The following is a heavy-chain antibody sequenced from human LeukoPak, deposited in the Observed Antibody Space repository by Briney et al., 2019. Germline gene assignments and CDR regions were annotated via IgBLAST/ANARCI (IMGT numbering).Heavy chain of an antibody. CDR1: GYTFTGYY. Sequence: ASVKVSCKASGYTFTGYYMHWVRQAPGQGLEWMGRINPNSGGTNYAQKFRGRVTMTRDTSISTAYMELSRLRSDDTAVYYCARGEYSNYPKFVYWGQGTLVTVSS. CDR3: ARGEYSNYPKFVY. D-gene: IGHD4-11*01. J-gene: IGHJ4*02. CDR2: INPNSGGT. V-gene: IGHV1-2*06.